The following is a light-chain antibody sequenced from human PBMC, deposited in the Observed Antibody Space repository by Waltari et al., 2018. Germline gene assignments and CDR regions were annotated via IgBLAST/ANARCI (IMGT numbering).Light chain of an antibody. Sequence: DIQMTQSPSSLSASVGDRVTLTCRASQGIRDDLGWYQQKPGQPPKRRIYGASNLQSWVPLRFSGSGSGTEFTLTISSLQPEDSAIYYCLQHNTYPITFGPGTKVEIK. CDR2: GAS. V-gene: IGKV1-17*01. J-gene: IGKJ3*01. CDR1: QGIRDD. CDR3: LQHNTYPIT.